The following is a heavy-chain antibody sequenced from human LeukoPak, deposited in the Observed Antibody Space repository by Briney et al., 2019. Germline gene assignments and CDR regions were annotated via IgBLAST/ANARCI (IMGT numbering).Heavy chain of an antibody. J-gene: IGHJ3*02. CDR3: ARWTVVMGSAFDI. CDR1: GGAFIVFG. Sequence: SVTVSFKVSGGAFIVFGISWVRQAPGQGREWMGGIIPIFDTVNFAQKFQGRVTIIADESTSTAYMELSSLRSEDTAVYYCARWTVVMGSAFDIWGQGTMVTVSS. D-gene: IGHD4-23*01. V-gene: IGHV1-69*13. CDR2: IIPIFDTV.